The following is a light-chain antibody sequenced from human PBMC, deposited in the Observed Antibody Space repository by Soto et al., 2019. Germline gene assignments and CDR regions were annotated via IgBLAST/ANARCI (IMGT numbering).Light chain of an antibody. Sequence: DIQMTQSPSFVSASAGDRVTSTCRASQGISSWLAWYQQKPGRAPKSLIYSASTLQSGVSSKFSGSGSGTDFTLTITDMQPDDFATYYCQQYYRYPWTFGQGTKVDIK. CDR1: QGISSW. V-gene: IGKV1D-16*01. CDR2: SAS. CDR3: QQYYRYPWT. J-gene: IGKJ1*01.